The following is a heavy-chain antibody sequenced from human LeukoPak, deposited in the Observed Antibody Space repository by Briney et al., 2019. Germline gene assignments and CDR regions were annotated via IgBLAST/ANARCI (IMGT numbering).Heavy chain of an antibody. CDR2: IYYSGST. D-gene: IGHD1-26*01. CDR1: GGSISSYY. V-gene: IGHV4-59*01. J-gene: IGHJ6*02. Sequence: PSETLSLTCTVSGGSISSYYWSWIRQPPGKGLEWIGYIYYSGSTNYNPSLKSRVTISVDTSKNQFSLKLSSVTAADTAVYYCARTFSGGYYHYGMDVWGQGTTVTVSS. CDR3: ARTFSGGYYHYGMDV.